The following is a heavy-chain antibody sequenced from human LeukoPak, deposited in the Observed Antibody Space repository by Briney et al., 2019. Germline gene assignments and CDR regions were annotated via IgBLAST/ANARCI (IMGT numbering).Heavy chain of an antibody. CDR3: ARGPRNDP. Sequence: ASVKVSCKTSGYPFSTYEINWVRRAAGQGLEWMGWVHPNSGNTAYAQKFQGRVTMTRDTSRSTAYMELSGLRSDDTAVYFCARGPRNDPWGQGTLVTVSS. V-gene: IGHV1-8*01. J-gene: IGHJ5*02. D-gene: IGHD1-14*01. CDR1: GYPFSTYE. CDR2: VHPNSGNT.